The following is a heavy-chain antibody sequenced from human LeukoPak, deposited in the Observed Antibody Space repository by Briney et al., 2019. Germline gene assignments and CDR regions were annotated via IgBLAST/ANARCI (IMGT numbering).Heavy chain of an antibody. CDR2: ISSSSSYI. CDR1: GFTFSSYS. V-gene: IGHV3-21*01. Sequence: PGGSLRLSCAASGFTFSSYSMNWVRQAPGKGLEWVSSISSSSSYIYYADSVKGRFTISRDNAKNSLYLQMNSLRAEDTAVYYCAREGDGSYRTAADYWGQGTLVTVSS. D-gene: IGHD1-26*01. J-gene: IGHJ4*02. CDR3: AREGDGSYRTAADY.